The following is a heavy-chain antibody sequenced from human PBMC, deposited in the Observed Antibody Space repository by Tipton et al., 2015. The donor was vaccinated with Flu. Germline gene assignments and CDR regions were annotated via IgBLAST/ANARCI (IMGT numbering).Heavy chain of an antibody. J-gene: IGHJ6*03. CDR2: IRSKAYGGTT. D-gene: IGHD6-6*01. Sequence: SLRLSCTASGFTFGDYAMSWFRQAPGKGLEWVGFIRSKAYGGTTEYAASVKGRFTISRDDSKSIAYLQMNSLKTEDTAVYYCTRVGRIAAPGPSGRRGYYYMDVWGKGTTVTVSS. CDR1: GFTFGDYA. CDR3: TRVGRIAAPGPSGRRGYYYMDV. V-gene: IGHV3-49*03.